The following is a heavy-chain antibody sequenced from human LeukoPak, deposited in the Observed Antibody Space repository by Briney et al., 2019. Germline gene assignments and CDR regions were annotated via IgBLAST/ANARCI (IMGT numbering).Heavy chain of an antibody. V-gene: IGHV4-59*12. CDR2: IYYSGST. D-gene: IGHD4-17*01. Sequence: SETLSLTCTVSGGSISSYYWSWIRQPPGKGLEWIGYIYYSGSTNYNLSLKSRVTISVDTSKNQFSLKLSSVTAADTAVYYCARLSTVTTSFDYWGQGTLVTVSS. CDR1: GGSISSYY. CDR3: ARLSTVTTSFDY. J-gene: IGHJ4*02.